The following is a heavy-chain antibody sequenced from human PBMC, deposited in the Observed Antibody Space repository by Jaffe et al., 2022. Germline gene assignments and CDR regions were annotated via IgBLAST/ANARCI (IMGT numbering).Heavy chain of an antibody. D-gene: IGHD3-9*01. J-gene: IGHJ4*02. CDR1: GGSISSGSYY. V-gene: IGHV4-61*02. CDR2: IYTSGST. CDR3: ARDVSNILTGYYGVDY. Sequence: QVQLQESGPGLVKPSQTLSLTCTVSGGSISSGSYYWSWIRQPAGKGLEWIGRIYTSGSTNYNPSLKSRVTISVDTSKNQFSLKLSSVTAADTAVYYCARDVSNILTGYYGVDYWGQGTLVTVSS.